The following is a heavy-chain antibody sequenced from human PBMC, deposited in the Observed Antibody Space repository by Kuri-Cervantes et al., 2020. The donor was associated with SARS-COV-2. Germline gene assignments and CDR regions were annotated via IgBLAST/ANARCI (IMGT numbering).Heavy chain of an antibody. J-gene: IGHJ4*02. CDR1: GGTFSSYA. CDR2: ISAYNGNT. Sequence: ASVKVSCKASGGTFSSYAISWVRQAPGQGLEWMGWISAYNGNTNYAQKLQGWVTMTRDTSISTAYMELSRLRSDDTAVYYCARGDKEDFDYWGQGTLVTVSS. CDR3: ARGDKEDFDY. V-gene: IGHV1-18*01.